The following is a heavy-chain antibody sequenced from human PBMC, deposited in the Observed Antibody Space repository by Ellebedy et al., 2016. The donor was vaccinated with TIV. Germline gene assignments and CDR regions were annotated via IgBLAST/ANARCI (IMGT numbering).Heavy chain of an antibody. CDR1: EFTLSYYT. V-gene: IGHV3-48*01. J-gene: IGHJ4*02. CDR3: ARVNGDYAWCD. D-gene: IGHD4-17*01. CDR2: ISTGTSRSTI. Sequence: GESLKISCAASEFTLSYYTLNWVRQAPGKGLEWLAYISTGTSRSTIYYADSVKGRFTISRDNSKDTLYLQVNSPRAEDTAVYYCARVNGDYAWCDWGQGTLVTVSS.